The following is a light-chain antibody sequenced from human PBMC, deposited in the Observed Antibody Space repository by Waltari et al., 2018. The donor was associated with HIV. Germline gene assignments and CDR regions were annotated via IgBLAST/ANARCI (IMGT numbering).Light chain of an antibody. Sequence: QSALTQPPAVSGSPGQSITIPCTGTSSDVGGYNYVPWYQQHPGKAPKLMIYDVSNRPSGVSNRFSGSKSGNTASLTISGLQAEDEADYYCSSYTSSSTRVFGTGTKVTVL. J-gene: IGLJ1*01. CDR1: SSDVGGYNY. CDR3: SSYTSSSTRV. CDR2: DVS. V-gene: IGLV2-14*01.